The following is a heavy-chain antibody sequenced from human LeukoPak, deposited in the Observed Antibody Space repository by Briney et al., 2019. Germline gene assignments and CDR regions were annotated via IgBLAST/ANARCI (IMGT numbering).Heavy chain of an antibody. CDR2: ISWNSGSI. D-gene: IGHD6-19*01. CDR1: GFTFDDYA. V-gene: IGHV3-9*03. Sequence: PGGSLRLSCAASGFTFDDYAMHWVRQAPGKGLEWVSGISWNSGSIGYADSVKGRFTISRDNAKNSLYLQMNSLRAEDMALYYCAKAPRASGWDAFDYWGQGTLVTVSS. J-gene: IGHJ4*02. CDR3: AKAPRASGWDAFDY.